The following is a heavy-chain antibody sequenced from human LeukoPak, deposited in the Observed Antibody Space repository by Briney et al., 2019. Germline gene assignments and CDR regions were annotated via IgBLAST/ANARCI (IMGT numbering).Heavy chain of an antibody. V-gene: IGHV3-30*03. CDR1: GFTFSSYG. CDR2: ISYDGSNK. Sequence: GGSLRLSCAASGFTFSSYGMHWVRQAPGKGLEWVAVISYDGSNKYYADSVKGRFTISRDNSKNTLYLQMNSLRAEDTAVYYCARWHTSGHNYYYDYWGQGTLVTVSS. D-gene: IGHD3-22*01. CDR3: ARWHTSGHNYYYDY. J-gene: IGHJ4*02.